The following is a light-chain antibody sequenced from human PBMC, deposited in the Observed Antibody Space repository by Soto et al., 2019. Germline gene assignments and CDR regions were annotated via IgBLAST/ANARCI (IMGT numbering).Light chain of an antibody. CDR3: QQYAGSSYT. J-gene: IGKJ2*01. V-gene: IGKV3-20*01. CDR1: QSVSSNY. CDR2: GAS. Sequence: EIVLTQSPGTLSLSPGERATLSCRASQSVSSNYLVWYQQKPGQAPRPLIYGASTRATGIPDRFSGSGCGTDFTRTISRLEPEDFAVYYCQQYAGSSYTFGQGTKLEIK.